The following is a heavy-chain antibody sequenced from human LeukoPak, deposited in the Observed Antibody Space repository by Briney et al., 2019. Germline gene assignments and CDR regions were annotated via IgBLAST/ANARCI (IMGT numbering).Heavy chain of an antibody. J-gene: IGHJ4*02. Sequence: SETLSLTCTVSGGSISSYYWSWIRQLPGKGLEWIGYIYYSGSTNYNPSLKSRVTISVDTSKNQFSLKLSSVTAADTAVYYCASLTMVRGVIYFDYWGQGTLVTVSS. CDR3: ASLTMVRGVIYFDY. CDR2: IYYSGST. V-gene: IGHV4-59*01. CDR1: GGSISSYY. D-gene: IGHD3-10*01.